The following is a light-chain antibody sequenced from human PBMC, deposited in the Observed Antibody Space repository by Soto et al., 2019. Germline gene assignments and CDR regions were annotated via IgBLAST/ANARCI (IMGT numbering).Light chain of an antibody. CDR1: QSVSSSY. J-gene: IGKJ3*01. CDR3: QQYGSSSFT. V-gene: IGKV3-20*01. CDR2: GAS. Sequence: EIVLTQSPATLSLSPGERATLSCRASQSVSSSYLAWYQKTPGQAPRLLIYGASSRATGLPDRFSGSGSGTDFPLTISRLQPEDFAVYYCQQYGSSSFTFGPGTKVDI.